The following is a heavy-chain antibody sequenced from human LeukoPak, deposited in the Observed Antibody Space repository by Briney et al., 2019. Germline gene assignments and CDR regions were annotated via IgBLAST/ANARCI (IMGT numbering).Heavy chain of an antibody. V-gene: IGHV1-18*01. CDR3: ARGLYRIRSGYYSYNWFDP. CDR2: ISAYNGNT. Sequence: ASVKVSCKASGYTFTSYGISWVRQAPGQGLEWMGWISAYNGNTNYAQKLQGRVTMTTDTSTSTAYMELRSLRSDDTAVYYCARGLYRIRSGYYSYNWFDPWGQGTLVTVSS. J-gene: IGHJ5*02. D-gene: IGHD3-3*01. CDR1: GYTFTSYG.